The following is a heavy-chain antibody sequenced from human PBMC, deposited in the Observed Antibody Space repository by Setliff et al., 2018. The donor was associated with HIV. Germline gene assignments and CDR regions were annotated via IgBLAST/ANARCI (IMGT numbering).Heavy chain of an antibody. D-gene: IGHD3-16*01. Sequence: SETLSLTCTVSGGSIGSGSHYWSWVRQPAGKGLEWIGRIHTSGSTKYNPSLKSRVTISVDTSKNQFSLKLSSVTAADTAVYYCARDIRGSNNWFDPWGQGTLVTVSS. CDR3: ARDIRGSNNWFDP. J-gene: IGHJ5*02. V-gene: IGHV4-61*02. CDR2: IHTSGST. CDR1: GGSIGSGSHY.